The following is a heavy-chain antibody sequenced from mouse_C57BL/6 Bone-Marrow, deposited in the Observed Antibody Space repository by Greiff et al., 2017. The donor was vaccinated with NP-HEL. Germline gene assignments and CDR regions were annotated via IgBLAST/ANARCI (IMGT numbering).Heavy chain of an antibody. V-gene: IGHV5-4*01. CDR1: GFTFSSYA. CDR2: LSDGGSYT. Sequence: EVHLVESGGGLVKPGGSLKLSCAASGFTFSSYAMSWVRQTPEKRLEWVATLSDGGSYTYYPDNVKGRFTISRDNAKNNLYLQMSHLKSEDTAMYYCARNSNPNWGQGTLVTVSA. CDR3: ARNSNPN. J-gene: IGHJ3*01. D-gene: IGHD2-5*01.